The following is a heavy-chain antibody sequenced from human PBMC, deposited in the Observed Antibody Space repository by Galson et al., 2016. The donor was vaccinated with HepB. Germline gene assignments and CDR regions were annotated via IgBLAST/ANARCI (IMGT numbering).Heavy chain of an antibody. CDR1: GGSFSGYY. J-gene: IGHJ5*02. CDR3: ARGRLTSAGTWRVWFDP. V-gene: IGHV4-34*01. Sequence: SETLSLTCAVYGGSFSGYYWSWIRQPPGKGLEWIGEITHSGSTKYNPSLKSRVAISVDTSKNQFSLNLSSVTAADTAVYHCARGRLTSAGTWRVWFDPWGQGTLVTVSS. D-gene: IGHD6-13*01. CDR2: ITHSGST.